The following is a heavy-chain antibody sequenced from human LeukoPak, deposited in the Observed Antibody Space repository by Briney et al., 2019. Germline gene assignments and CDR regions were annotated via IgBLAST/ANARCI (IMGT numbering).Heavy chain of an antibody. Sequence: GGSLRLSCAASGFTFSSYAMSWVRQAPGKGLEWVSAISGSGGSTYYADSVKGRFTISRDNSKNTLYLQMNSLRAEDTAVYYCAKGKYDILTGFIPLDYWGQGTLVTVSS. V-gene: IGHV3-23*01. D-gene: IGHD3-9*01. CDR3: AKGKYDILTGFIPLDY. CDR1: GFTFSSYA. CDR2: ISGSGGST. J-gene: IGHJ4*02.